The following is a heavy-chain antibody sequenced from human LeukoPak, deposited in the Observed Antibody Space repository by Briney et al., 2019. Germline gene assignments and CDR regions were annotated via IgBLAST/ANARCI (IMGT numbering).Heavy chain of an antibody. D-gene: IGHD3-22*01. Sequence: GGPRRLSGAAPGFTFSTSWMHWGGQAPGKGLGWVSRINIDGSSTGSADSVKGRATIARANSKRTLYLQMNSLRSEDTAMYYCAKNEEGESNYHDTNSWGQGTLVVVSS. V-gene: IGHV3-74*01. CDR1: GFTFSTSW. CDR2: INIDGSST. J-gene: IGHJ1*01. CDR3: AKNEEGESNYHDTNS.